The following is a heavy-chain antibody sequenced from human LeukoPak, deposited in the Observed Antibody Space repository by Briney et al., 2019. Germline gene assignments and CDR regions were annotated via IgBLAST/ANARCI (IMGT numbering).Heavy chain of an antibody. V-gene: IGHV1-69*13. D-gene: IGHD3-22*01. CDR1: GGTFSSYA. CDR3: ARRDSSGYYHASNYYGMDV. CDR2: IIPIFGTA. J-gene: IGHJ6*02. Sequence: SVKVSCKASGGTFSSYAISWVRQAPGQGLEWMGGIIPIFGTANHAQKFQGRVTITADESTSTAYMELSSLRSEDTAVYYCARRDSSGYYHASNYYGMDVWGQGTTVTVSS.